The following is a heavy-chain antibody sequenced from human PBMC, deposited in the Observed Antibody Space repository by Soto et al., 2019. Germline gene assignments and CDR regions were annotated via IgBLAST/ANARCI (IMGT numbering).Heavy chain of an antibody. D-gene: IGHD3-16*01. CDR2: ISSSSSTI. Sequence: EVQLVESGGGLVQPGGSLRLSCAASGFTFRSYSMNWVRQAPGKGLERISYISSSSSTIYYADSVKGRFIISRDNAKNALYLQMNSLRAEDTAVYYCASEGGLFDYWGQGTLVTVSS. J-gene: IGHJ4*02. CDR3: ASEGGLFDY. V-gene: IGHV3-48*01. CDR1: GFTFRSYS.